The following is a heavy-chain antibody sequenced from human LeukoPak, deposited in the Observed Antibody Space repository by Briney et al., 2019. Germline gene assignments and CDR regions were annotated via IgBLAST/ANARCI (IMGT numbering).Heavy chain of an antibody. Sequence: ASVTVSCKASGYTFTIYDINWVRQATGQGLEWMGWMNPNSGNTGYAQKFQGRVTMTRNTSISAAYMELSSLRSEDTAVYYCARGRGSSWYGNYYYYYMDVWGKGTTVTVSS. V-gene: IGHV1-8*01. CDR1: GYTFTIYD. D-gene: IGHD6-13*01. J-gene: IGHJ6*03. CDR3: ARGRGSSWYGNYYYYYMDV. CDR2: MNPNSGNT.